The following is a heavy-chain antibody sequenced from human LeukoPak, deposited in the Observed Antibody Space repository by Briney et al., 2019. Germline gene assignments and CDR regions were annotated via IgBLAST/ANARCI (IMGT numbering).Heavy chain of an antibody. CDR1: GGTFSSYA. CDR2: IIPIFGTA. V-gene: IGHV1-69*05. Sequence: ASVKVSCKASGGTFSSYAISWVRQAPGQGLEWMGGIIPIFGTANYAQKFQGRVTITTDESTSTAYMELSSLRSEDTAVYYCAGGSGSYWGYYYYYMDVWGKGTTVTASS. D-gene: IGHD3-10*01. J-gene: IGHJ6*03. CDR3: AGGSGSYWGYYYYYMDV.